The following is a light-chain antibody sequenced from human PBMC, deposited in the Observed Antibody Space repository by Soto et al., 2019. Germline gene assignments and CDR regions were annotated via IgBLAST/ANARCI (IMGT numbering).Light chain of an antibody. J-gene: IGKJ1*01. CDR3: HQYGGSPRT. Sequence: EIVLTQSPGTLSLSPGERATLFCRASQSVSSNYLNWFQQKPGQAPRLLIYVVSSRATGIPDRFSGSGAGTDFTLTISSLEPEDFAVYYCHQYGGSPRTFGQGTKVEIK. CDR1: QSVSSNY. V-gene: IGKV3-20*01. CDR2: VVS.